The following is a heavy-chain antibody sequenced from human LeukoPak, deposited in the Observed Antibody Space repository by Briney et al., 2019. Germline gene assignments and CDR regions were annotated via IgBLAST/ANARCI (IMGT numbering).Heavy chain of an antibody. CDR1: GGSTSSYY. D-gene: IGHD2/OR15-2a*01. Sequence: SETLSLTCTVSGGSTSSYYWSWIRQPPGKGLHWIGYIYYSGSTKYNPSLKSRVTISVDTSKNQFSLKLTSVTAADTAVYYCALFDGNNYPPYWGQGTLVTVSS. CDR2: IYYSGST. V-gene: IGHV4-59*01. J-gene: IGHJ4*02. CDR3: ALFDGNNYPPY.